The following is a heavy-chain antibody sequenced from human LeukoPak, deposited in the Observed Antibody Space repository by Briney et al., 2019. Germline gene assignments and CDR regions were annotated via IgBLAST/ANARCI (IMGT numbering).Heavy chain of an antibody. CDR2: INHSGST. J-gene: IGHJ4*02. Sequence: SETLSLTCAVYGGSFSGYYWSWIRQPPGKGLEWIGEINHSGSTNYNPSLKSRVTISVDTSKNQFSLKLSSVTAADTAVYYCARGPPVDYCGQGTLVTVSS. CDR1: GGSFSGYY. CDR3: ARGPPVDY. V-gene: IGHV4-34*01.